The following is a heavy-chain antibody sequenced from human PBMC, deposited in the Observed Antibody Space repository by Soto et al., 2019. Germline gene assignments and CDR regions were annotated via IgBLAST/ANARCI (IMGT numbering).Heavy chain of an antibody. CDR1: RFNSVEYA. J-gene: IGHJ6*02. D-gene: IGHD2-21*01. V-gene: IGHV3-43D*04. Sequence: GSQRHSWGAARFNSVEYAMNWVRQASGKGLEWVSLISWDGGSTYYADSVKGRFTISRDNSKNSLYLQMNSLRAEDTALYYCAKDIGCGGNGYYGMDVWGQGTTVTGSS. CDR2: ISWDGGST. CDR3: AKDIGCGGNGYYGMDV.